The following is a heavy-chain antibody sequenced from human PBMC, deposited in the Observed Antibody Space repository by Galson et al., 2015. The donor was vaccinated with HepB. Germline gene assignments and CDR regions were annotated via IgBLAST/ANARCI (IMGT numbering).Heavy chain of an antibody. D-gene: IGHD1-14*01. CDR3: ATGSGDFDH. CDR1: GGSISSWC. Sequence: LTCTVSGGSISSWCWSWIRQSAGKGLEWIGRICTSETAHYNPSFKSRVTMSVDVSKNQISLRVNSVTAADTAVYYCATGSGDFDHWGQGTLVTVSS. CDR2: ICTSETA. J-gene: IGHJ4*02. V-gene: IGHV4-4*07.